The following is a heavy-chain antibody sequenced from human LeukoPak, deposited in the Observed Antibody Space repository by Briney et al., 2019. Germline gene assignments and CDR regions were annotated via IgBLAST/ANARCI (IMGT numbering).Heavy chain of an antibody. J-gene: IGHJ4*02. CDR2: INPSGGNT. CDR1: GYTFTSYY. V-gene: IGHV1-46*01. Sequence: ASVKVSCKASGYTFTSYYMHWVRQAPGQGLEWMGIINPSGGNTSYAQKFQGRVTMTRDMSTSTVYMELSSLRSEDTAVYYCARDAGVGATGLDYWGQGTLVTVSS. D-gene: IGHD1-26*01. CDR3: ARDAGVGATGLDY.